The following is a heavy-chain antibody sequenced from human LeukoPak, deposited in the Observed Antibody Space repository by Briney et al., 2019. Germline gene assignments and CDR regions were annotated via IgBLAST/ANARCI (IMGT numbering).Heavy chain of an antibody. V-gene: IGHV3-30*04. Sequence: PGRFLRLSCAASGFTFSSCAMHWVRQAPGKGLEWVAVISYDGSNKYYADSVKGRFTISRDNSKNTLYLQMNSLRAEDTAVYYCARDPPNDYGDYYFDYWGQGTLVTVSS. CDR1: GFTFSSCA. CDR3: ARDPPNDYGDYYFDY. J-gene: IGHJ4*02. CDR2: ISYDGSNK. D-gene: IGHD4-17*01.